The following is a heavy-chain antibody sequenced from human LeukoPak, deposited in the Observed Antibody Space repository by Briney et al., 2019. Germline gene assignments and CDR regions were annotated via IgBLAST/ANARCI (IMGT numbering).Heavy chain of an antibody. Sequence: PGGSLRLSCAASGFTFSSYWMHWVRQAPGKGLVWVSRINSDGSSTSYADSVKGRFTISRNNAKNTLYLQMNSLRAEDTAVYYCARAPIWSGYCFDYWGQGTLVTVSS. V-gene: IGHV3-74*01. CDR2: INSDGSST. D-gene: IGHD3-3*01. CDR1: GFTFSSYW. J-gene: IGHJ4*02. CDR3: ARAPIWSGYCFDY.